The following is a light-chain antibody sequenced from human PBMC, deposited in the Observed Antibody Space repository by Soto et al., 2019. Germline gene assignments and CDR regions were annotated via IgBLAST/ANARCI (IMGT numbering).Light chain of an antibody. Sequence: QSVLTQPASVSGSPGQSITISCTGTSSDIGTYNYVSWYQQHPGKVPKLMIYEVSNRPSGVSNRFSGSTCGTTASLAISGLQAEDEADYYCTSYTTSSTQVFGGGTKLTVL. V-gene: IGLV2-14*01. J-gene: IGLJ3*02. CDR1: SSDIGTYNY. CDR2: EVS. CDR3: TSYTTSSTQV.